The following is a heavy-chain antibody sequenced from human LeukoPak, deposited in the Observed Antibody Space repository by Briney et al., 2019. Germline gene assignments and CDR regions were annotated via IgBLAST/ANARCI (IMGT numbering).Heavy chain of an antibody. CDR3: ARGFSGYDYGEYLHH. V-gene: IGHV3-48*02. D-gene: IGHD5-12*01. J-gene: IGHJ1*01. Sequence: GGSLRLSCAASGFTFSGYSMNWVRQAPGKGLEWVSYISSSSGTIYYADSVKGRFTISRDNAKNSLYLQMNSLRDEDTAVYYCARGFSGYDYGEYLHHWGQGTLVTVSS. CDR1: GFTFSGYS. CDR2: ISSSSGTI.